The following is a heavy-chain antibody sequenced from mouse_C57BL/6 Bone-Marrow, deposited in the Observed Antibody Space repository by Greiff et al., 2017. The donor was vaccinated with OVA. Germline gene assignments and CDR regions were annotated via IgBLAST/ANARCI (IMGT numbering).Heavy chain of an antibody. CDR1: GYTFTSYW. Sequence: VQLQQPGAELVRPGSSVKLSCKASGYTFTSYWMHWVKQRPIQGLEWIGNIDPSDSATHYNQKFKDKATLTVDKSSSTAYMQRSSLTSEDSAVYYCAREGGNYYGSSYYYAMDDWGQGTSVTVSS. CDR2: IDPSDSAT. D-gene: IGHD1-1*01. J-gene: IGHJ4*01. V-gene: IGHV1-52*01. CDR3: AREGGNYYGSSYYYAMDD.